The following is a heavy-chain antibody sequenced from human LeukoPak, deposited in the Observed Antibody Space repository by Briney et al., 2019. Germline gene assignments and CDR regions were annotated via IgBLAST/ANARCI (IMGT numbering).Heavy chain of an antibody. V-gene: IGHV3-30*03. CDR1: GFTFSSYG. Sequence: GGSLRLSCSASGFTFSSYGMHWVRQAPGKGLEWVALISYDGSGKYYADSVKGRFTISRDSSKNMLYLQMNSLRAEDTAVYYCARDHYGLTSYPNPWGQGTLVTVSS. D-gene: IGHD3-10*01. CDR2: ISYDGSGK. J-gene: IGHJ5*02. CDR3: ARDHYGLTSYPNP.